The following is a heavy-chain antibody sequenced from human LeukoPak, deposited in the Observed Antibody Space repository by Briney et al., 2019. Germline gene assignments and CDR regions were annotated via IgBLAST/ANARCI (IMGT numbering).Heavy chain of an antibody. CDR1: GFTFTIYT. J-gene: IGHJ4*02. V-gene: IGHV3-21*01. CDR3: ARGLRRGDY. CDR2: ISSTGNNI. Sequence: GGSLRLSCAASGFTFTIYTMNWVRQAPGRGLEWVSSISSTGNNIYYADSVKGRFTISRDNAKVSLYLEMNSLRAEDTAVYYRARGLRRGDYWGQGTLVTVSS. D-gene: IGHD4-17*01.